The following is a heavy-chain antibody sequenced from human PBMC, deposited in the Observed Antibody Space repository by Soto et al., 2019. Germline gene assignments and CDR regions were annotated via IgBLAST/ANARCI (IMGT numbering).Heavy chain of an antibody. CDR2: ITGPGDNA. V-gene: IGHV3-23*01. Sequence: EVQLLESGGDLVQPGGSLRLSCAASGFTFSNHAMNWVRQAPGKGLEWVSAITGPGDNAYNADSVKGRFTISRDNSKNTLYLPMNSRTAEDTAVYDCAKVALFGVQGTLVTVSS. CDR1: GFTFSNHA. D-gene: IGHD3-3*02. J-gene: IGHJ4*02. CDR3: AKVALF.